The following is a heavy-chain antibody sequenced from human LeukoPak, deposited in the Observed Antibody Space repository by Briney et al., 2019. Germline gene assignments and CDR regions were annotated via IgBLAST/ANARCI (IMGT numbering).Heavy chain of an antibody. CDR1: GCTFSSYV. CDR2: IIPIFGTA. Sequence: ASLKLSCKASGCTFSSYVISWVRQAPGQGLEWIAGIIPIFGTANYAQTFQGRVTIIADESTSTVYMELSSLRSEDTAVYYCARERLGAFDIWGQGTTVTVSS. D-gene: IGHD6-25*01. V-gene: IGHV1-69*01. CDR3: ARERLGAFDI. J-gene: IGHJ3*02.